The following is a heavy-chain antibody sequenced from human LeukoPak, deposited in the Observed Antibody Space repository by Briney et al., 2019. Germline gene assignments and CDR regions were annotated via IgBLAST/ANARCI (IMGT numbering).Heavy chain of an antibody. Sequence: SETLSLTCTVSGGSISSSSYYWGWIRQPPGKGLEWIGSIYYSGSTYYNPSLKSRVTISVDTSKNQISLKLSSVTAADTAVYYCARHFAYDSSGYYPDFDYWGQGTLVTVSS. D-gene: IGHD3-22*01. J-gene: IGHJ4*02. CDR3: ARHFAYDSSGYYPDFDY. CDR1: GGSISSSSYY. V-gene: IGHV4-39*01. CDR2: IYYSGST.